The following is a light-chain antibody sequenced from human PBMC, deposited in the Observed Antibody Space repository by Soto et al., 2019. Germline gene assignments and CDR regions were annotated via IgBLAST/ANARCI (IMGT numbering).Light chain of an antibody. CDR3: QHRNNLPPGAA. CDR1: QSVSTY. J-gene: IGKJ4*01. V-gene: IGKV3-11*01. Sequence: EIVLTQSPATLSLSPGERATLSCRASQSVSTYLACYQQKPGQAPKLLLYGASNRATGIPARFSGSGSATDFTLTISSLEPEDFAVYYRQHRNNLPPGAAFGGGTKVEIK. CDR2: GAS.